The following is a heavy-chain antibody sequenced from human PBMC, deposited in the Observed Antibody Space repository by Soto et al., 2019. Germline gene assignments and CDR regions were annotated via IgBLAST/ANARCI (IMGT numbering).Heavy chain of an antibody. CDR2: ISGSGGST. D-gene: IGHD6-25*01. V-gene: IGHV3-23*01. J-gene: IGHJ6*02. Sequence: EVQLLESGGGLVQPGGSLRLSCAASGFTFSNYAMSWVRQAPGKGLEWVSAISGSGGSTYYADSVRGRFTISRDNSKKTMYLKMSSRRAEARALYYCAKEMYSSGAYYFYFGMDVWGQATTVTVSS. CDR3: AKEMYSSGAYYFYFGMDV. CDR1: GFTFSNYA.